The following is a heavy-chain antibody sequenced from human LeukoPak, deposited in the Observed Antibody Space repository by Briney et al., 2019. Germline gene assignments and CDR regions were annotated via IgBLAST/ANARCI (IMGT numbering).Heavy chain of an antibody. CDR2: ISSSGSTI. V-gene: IGHV3-48*03. Sequence: GGSLRLSCAASGFTFSSYEMNWVRQPPRKGLEWVSYISSSGSTIYYADSVKGRFTISRDNSRNTLYLQMKSLRAEDTAVYYCAKSGNNRFDYWGQGTLVTVSS. CDR3: AKSGNNRFDY. CDR1: GFTFSSYE. J-gene: IGHJ4*02. D-gene: IGHD1/OR15-1a*01.